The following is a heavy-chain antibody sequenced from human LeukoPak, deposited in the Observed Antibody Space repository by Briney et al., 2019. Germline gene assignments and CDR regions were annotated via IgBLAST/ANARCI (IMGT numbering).Heavy chain of an antibody. CDR2: IYPDDSDT. Sequence: GESLKISCKGSGYRFTSYWIGWVRQMPGKGLEWMGIIYPDDSDTRYSQSFQGQVTISADKSINTAYLQWSSLRASDTAIYYCARRGRTTVTTNWFDPWGQGTLVTVSS. V-gene: IGHV5-51*01. CDR3: ARRGRTTVTTNWFDP. J-gene: IGHJ5*02. D-gene: IGHD4-17*01. CDR1: GYRFTSYW.